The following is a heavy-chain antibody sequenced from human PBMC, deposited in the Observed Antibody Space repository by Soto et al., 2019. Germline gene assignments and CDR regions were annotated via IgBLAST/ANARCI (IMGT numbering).Heavy chain of an antibody. V-gene: IGHV4-39*01. CDR3: ARHDYGDYASYFDY. CDR1: GGSISSADYS. CDR2: IYYSGST. J-gene: IGHJ4*02. Sequence: SETLSLTCTVSGGSISSADYSWSWIRQPPGKGLEWIGSIYYSGSTYYNPSLKSRVTISVDTSKNQFSLKLSSVTAADTAVYYCARHDYGDYASYFDYWGQGTLVTVSS. D-gene: IGHD4-17*01.